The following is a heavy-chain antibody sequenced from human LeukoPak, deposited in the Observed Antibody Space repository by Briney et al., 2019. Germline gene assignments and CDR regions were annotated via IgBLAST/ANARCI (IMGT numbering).Heavy chain of an antibody. CDR2: IIPIFGTA. V-gene: IGHV1-69*05. D-gene: IGHD3-3*01. J-gene: IGHJ4*02. CDR3: AARTIFGVVSPFDY. Sequence: GASVKVSCTASGYTFTSYGISWVRQAPGQGLEWMGGIIPIFGTANYAQKFQGRVTITTDESTSTAYMELSSLRSEDTAVYYCAARTIFGVVSPFDYWGQGTLVTVSS. CDR1: GYTFTSYG.